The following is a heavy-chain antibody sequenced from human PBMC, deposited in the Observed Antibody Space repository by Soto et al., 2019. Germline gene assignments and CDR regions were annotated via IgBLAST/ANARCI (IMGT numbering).Heavy chain of an antibody. J-gene: IGHJ6*02. CDR2: VYWDDDK. Sequence: QITLKESGPTLVKPTQTLKLTCTFSGFELTYIGEGVGWSRQPPGKALEWLALVYWDDDKRYNPSLRSRLTITKDTSKKQVVLTMTNMDPVDTATYYCVQSHCGGDCLTFYSSHAYYGLDVWGQGTTVTVSS. CDR3: VQSHCGGDCLTFYSSHAYYGLDV. D-gene: IGHD2-21*02. CDR1: GFELTYIGEG. V-gene: IGHV2-5*02.